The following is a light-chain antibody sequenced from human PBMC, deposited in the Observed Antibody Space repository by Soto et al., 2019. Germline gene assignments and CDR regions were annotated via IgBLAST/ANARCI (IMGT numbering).Light chain of an antibody. CDR3: QHYNSYSEA. Sequence: DIQMTQSPSTLSASVGDRVTITCRASQGITNRLAWYQQKPGKAPKLLIYKASTLKSGVPSRFSGSGSGTEFTLTISSLQPDDFATYYCQHYNSYSEAFGQGTKVDIK. CDR1: QGITNR. V-gene: IGKV1-5*03. CDR2: KAS. J-gene: IGKJ1*01.